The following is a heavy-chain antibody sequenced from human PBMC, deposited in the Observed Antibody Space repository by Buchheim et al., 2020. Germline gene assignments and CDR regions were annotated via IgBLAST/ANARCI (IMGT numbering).Heavy chain of an antibody. J-gene: IGHJ6*02. CDR1: GGSISSGDYY. CDR2: IYYSGST. V-gene: IGHV4-30-4*01. D-gene: IGHD6-13*01. Sequence: QVQLQESGPGLVKPSQTLSLTCTVPGGSISSGDYYWSWIRQPPGKGLEWIGYIYYSGSTYYNPSLKSRVTISVDTSKNQFSLKLSSVTAADTAVYYCARVNAGEYSSSWRTSYYYYGMDVWGQGTT. CDR3: ARVNAGEYSSSWRTSYYYYGMDV.